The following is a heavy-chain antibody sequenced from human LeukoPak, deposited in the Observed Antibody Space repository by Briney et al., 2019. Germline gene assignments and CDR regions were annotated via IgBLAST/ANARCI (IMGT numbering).Heavy chain of an antibody. CDR1: GGSISHYY. CDR2: NYYSGTT. Sequence: PSETLSLTCTVSGGSISHYYWSWIRQSPGKGLEWIRYNYYSGTTNYNPSLKSRVTISVDTSRNQFSLQRRSVTGAGTAVYYCAREDLEPRVHEGMDVCGQGTTVIVSS. CDR3: AREDLEPRVHEGMDV. V-gene: IGHV4-59*13. J-gene: IGHJ6*02. D-gene: IGHD4/OR15-4a*01.